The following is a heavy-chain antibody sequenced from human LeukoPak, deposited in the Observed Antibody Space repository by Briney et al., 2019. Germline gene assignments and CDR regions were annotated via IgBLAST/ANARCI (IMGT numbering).Heavy chain of an antibody. CDR3: ARDTYGIIDY. CDR2: VYYSGST. Sequence: SETLSLTCTVSGGAISDYYWTWIRQPPGKGLEWMGYVYYSGSTNYNPSPKSRVTISLDTSKSQFSLKLSSVTAADTAVYYCARDTYGIIDYWGQGTLVTVSS. J-gene: IGHJ4*02. CDR1: GGAISDYY. D-gene: IGHD1-20*01. V-gene: IGHV4-59*12.